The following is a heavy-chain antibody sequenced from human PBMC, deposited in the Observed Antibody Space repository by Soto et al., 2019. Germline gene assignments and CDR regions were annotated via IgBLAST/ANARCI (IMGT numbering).Heavy chain of an antibody. CDR1: GGSISSSSYY. Sequence: SETLSLTCTVSGGSISSSSYYWGWIRQPPGKGLEWIGYIYYSGSTYYNPSLKSRVTISVDTSKNQFSLKLSSVTAADTAVYYCARWGSRYYDILTGYPAPWFDPWGRGTLVTVSS. V-gene: IGHV4-31*03. CDR2: IYYSGST. J-gene: IGHJ5*02. CDR3: ARWGSRYYDILTGYPAPWFDP. D-gene: IGHD3-9*01.